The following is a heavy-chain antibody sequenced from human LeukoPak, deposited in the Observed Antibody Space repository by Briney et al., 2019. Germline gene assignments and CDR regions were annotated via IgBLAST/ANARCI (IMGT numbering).Heavy chain of an antibody. D-gene: IGHD3-22*01. CDR3: ASSPRAPHFYDSRGTRGGN. V-gene: IGHV4-34*01. Sequence: PSETLSLTCAVYGGSFSGYYWSWIRQPPGKGLEWIGEINHSGSTNYNPSLKSRVTISVDTSKNQFSLKLSSVTAADTAVYYCASSPRAPHFYDSRGTRGGNWGQRTLVTVSS. J-gene: IGHJ4*02. CDR2: INHSGST. CDR1: GGSFSGYY.